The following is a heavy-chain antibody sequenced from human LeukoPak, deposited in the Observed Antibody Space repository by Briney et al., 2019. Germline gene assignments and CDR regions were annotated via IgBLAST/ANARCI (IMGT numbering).Heavy chain of an antibody. Sequence: PGGSLSLSCTASGFTFSIYWMSWVRQAPGKGLEWVAYIKEGGSEIQYVDSVKVRFTISRDNDQNLWYLQMNSLIAEDTAVYYCARDRGGGDFWSGYQDAFDIWGQGTRVTVSS. CDR3: ARDRGGGDFWSGYQDAFDI. CDR1: GFTFSIYW. J-gene: IGHJ3*02. CDR2: IKEGGSEI. D-gene: IGHD3-3*01. V-gene: IGHV3-7*01.